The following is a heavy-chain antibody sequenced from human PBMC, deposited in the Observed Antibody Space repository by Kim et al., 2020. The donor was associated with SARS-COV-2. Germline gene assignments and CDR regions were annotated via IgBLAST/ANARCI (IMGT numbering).Heavy chain of an antibody. J-gene: IGHJ6*02. CDR3: ARKNCSGVGCPRELDIDV. V-gene: IGHV3-23*01. CDR1: GFTFSNYA. CDR2: IHAGGGTT. D-gene: IGHD2-15*01. Sequence: GGSLRLSCAASGFTFSNYAMRWVRQAPGKGLEWVSSIHAGGGTTYYTDSVRGRFTISRDNSKNALYLQMNSLRAEDTAVYYCARKNCSGVGCPRELDIDVWRQGTTVTVSS.